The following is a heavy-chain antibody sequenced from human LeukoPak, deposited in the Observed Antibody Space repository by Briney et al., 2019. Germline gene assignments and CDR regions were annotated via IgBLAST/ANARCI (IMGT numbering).Heavy chain of an antibody. V-gene: IGHV3-48*01. J-gene: IGHJ6*02. CDR1: GFTFSSYS. CDR3: AIMGIAARPNYYYGMDV. D-gene: IGHD6-6*01. Sequence: GGSLRLSCAASGFTFSSYSMNWVRQAPGKGLEWVSYISSSSSTIYYADSVKGRFTISRDNAKNSLYLQMNSLRAEDTAVYYCAIMGIAARPNYYYGMDVRGQGATVTVSS. CDR2: ISSSSSTI.